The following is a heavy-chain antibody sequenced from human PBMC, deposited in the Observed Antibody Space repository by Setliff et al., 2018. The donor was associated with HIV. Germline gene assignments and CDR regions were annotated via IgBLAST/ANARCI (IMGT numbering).Heavy chain of an antibody. Sequence: SETLSLTCTVSGDSITSGGYFWSWIRQPPGKGLEWIGSIYYSGSTYYNPSLKSRVTISVDTSKNQFSLKLSSVTAADTAVFYCARHYGGNLDAFDIWGLGTMVTVSS. CDR2: IYYSGST. V-gene: IGHV4-39*01. CDR3: ARHYGGNLDAFDI. J-gene: IGHJ3*02. D-gene: IGHD4-17*01. CDR1: GDSITSGGYF.